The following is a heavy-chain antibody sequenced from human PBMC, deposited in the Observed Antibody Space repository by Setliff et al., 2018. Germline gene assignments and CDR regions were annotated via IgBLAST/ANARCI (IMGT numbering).Heavy chain of an antibody. CDR3: ARDFPTVVTPKEYFDL. Sequence: ASVKVSCKASGYSFTSYGISWVRQAPGQGLEWMGWISAKNGNRKYAQKLQGRVAMTTDTSTSTAYMELRSLRSDDTAVYYCARDFPTVVTPKEYFDLWGRGTLVTVSS. CDR2: ISAKNGNR. V-gene: IGHV1-18*01. D-gene: IGHD4-17*01. J-gene: IGHJ2*01. CDR1: GYSFTSYG.